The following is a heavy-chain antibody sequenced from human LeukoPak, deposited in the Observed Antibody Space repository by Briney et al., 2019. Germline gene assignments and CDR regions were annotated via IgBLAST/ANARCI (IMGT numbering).Heavy chain of an antibody. J-gene: IGHJ4*02. Sequence: GASVKVSCKASGYTFTGYYMHWVRQAPGQGLEWMGWINPNSGGTNYAQKFQGRVTMTRDTSISTAYMELSRLRSDDTAVYYCARGPPPYYDILTGYIIMVGGYFDYWGQGTLVAVSS. CDR3: ARGPPPYYDILTGYIIMVGGYFDY. CDR2: INPNSGGT. CDR1: GYTFTGYY. V-gene: IGHV1-2*02. D-gene: IGHD3-9*01.